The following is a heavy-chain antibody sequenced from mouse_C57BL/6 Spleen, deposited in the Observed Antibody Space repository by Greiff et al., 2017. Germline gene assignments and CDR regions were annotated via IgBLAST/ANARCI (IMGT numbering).Heavy chain of an antibody. CDR3: AGREDWVFDD. CDR1: GFTFSSYT. J-gene: IGHJ2*01. Sequence: EVQRVESGGGLVKPGGSLKLSCAASGFTFSSYTMSWVRQTPEKRLEWVATISGGGGNTYYPDSVKGRFTISRDNAKNTLYLQMSSLRSEDTALXYCAGREDWVFDDWGTGTTLTVSS. D-gene: IGHD4-1*01. CDR2: ISGGGGNT. V-gene: IGHV5-9*01.